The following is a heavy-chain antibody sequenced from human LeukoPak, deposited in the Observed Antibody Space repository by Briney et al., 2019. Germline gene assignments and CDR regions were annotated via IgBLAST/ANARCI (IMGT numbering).Heavy chain of an antibody. V-gene: IGHV3-23*01. Sequence: GGSLRLSCAASGFTFSSHAMSWVRQAPGKGLEWVSAISGSGGSTYYADSVKGRFTISRDNSKNTLYLQMNSLRAEDTAVYYCANAPAAAGPPYFDYWGQGTLVTASS. J-gene: IGHJ4*02. CDR2: ISGSGGST. CDR3: ANAPAAAGPPYFDY. CDR1: GFTFSSHA. D-gene: IGHD6-13*01.